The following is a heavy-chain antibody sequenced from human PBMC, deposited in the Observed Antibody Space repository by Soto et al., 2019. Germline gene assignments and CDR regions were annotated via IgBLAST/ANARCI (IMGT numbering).Heavy chain of an antibody. V-gene: IGHV3-53*01. J-gene: IGHJ4*02. CDR2: IYSGETT. CDR1: GFNVNSYY. D-gene: IGHD2-21*02. CDR3: TRDGRGLGRLSLFEY. Sequence: GGSLRLSCAASGFNVNSYYMNWVRQTPGKGLEWVASIYSGETTYYADSVRGRFTISSDKYKNTLYFQLSSLRIEDTAVYYCTRDGRGLGRLSLFEYWGQGVLVTVSS.